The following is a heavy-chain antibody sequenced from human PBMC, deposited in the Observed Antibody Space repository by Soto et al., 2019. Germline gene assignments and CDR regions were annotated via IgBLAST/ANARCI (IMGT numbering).Heavy chain of an antibody. CDR1: GFSLTTRGVG. J-gene: IGHJ5*02. Sequence: QITLKESGPTLVKPTQTLTLTCTFSGFSLTTRGVGVGWIRQPPGKALECLALIYWYDDKRYSPSLQSRLSITKGTSENQVVLTRTNVGPVATATYYCAHIPNYYQYDWFDPWGQGTLVSVSS. D-gene: IGHD3-16*01. V-gene: IGHV2-5*01. CDR3: AHIPNYYQYDWFDP. CDR2: IYWYDDK.